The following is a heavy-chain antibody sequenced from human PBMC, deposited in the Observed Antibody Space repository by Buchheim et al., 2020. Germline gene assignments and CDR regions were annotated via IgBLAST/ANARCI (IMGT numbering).Heavy chain of an antibody. CDR3: AKDSYPYGDYYFDY. CDR2: ISYYGSNK. V-gene: IGHV3-30*18. J-gene: IGHJ4*02. D-gene: IGHD4-17*01. Sequence: QVQLVESGGGVVQPGRSLRLSCAASGFTFSSYGMHWVRQAPGKGLEWVAVISYYGSNKYYADSVKGRFTISRDNSKNTLYLQMNSLRAEDTAVYYCAKDSYPYGDYYFDYWGQGTL. CDR1: GFTFSSYG.